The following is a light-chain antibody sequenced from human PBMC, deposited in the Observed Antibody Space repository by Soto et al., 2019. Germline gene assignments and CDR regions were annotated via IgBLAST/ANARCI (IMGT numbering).Light chain of an antibody. CDR1: SSDVGGYNY. V-gene: IGLV2-14*01. J-gene: IGLJ3*02. Sequence: QSALTQPASVSGSPGQSITISCTGTSSDVGGYNYVSWYQQHPGKAPKLMIYEVSNRPSGVSNRFSGSKSGNTASLTISGLQAEDEADYYCQSYDTSLRAGVFGGGTKVTVL. CDR2: EVS. CDR3: QSYDTSLRAGV.